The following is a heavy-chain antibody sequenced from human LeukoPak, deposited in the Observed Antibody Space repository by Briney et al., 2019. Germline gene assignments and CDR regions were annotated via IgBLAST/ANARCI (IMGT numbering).Heavy chain of an antibody. Sequence: GGSPRLSCAASGFTFSSYSMNWVRQAPGKGLEWVSSISSSSSYIYYADSVKGRFTISRDNAKNSLYLQMNSLRAEDTAVYYCASSSVGSGYDPSYYYYYMDVWGKGTTVTVSS. J-gene: IGHJ6*03. V-gene: IGHV3-21*01. CDR3: ASSSVGSGYDPSYYYYYMDV. CDR1: GFTFSSYS. D-gene: IGHD5-12*01. CDR2: ISSSSSYI.